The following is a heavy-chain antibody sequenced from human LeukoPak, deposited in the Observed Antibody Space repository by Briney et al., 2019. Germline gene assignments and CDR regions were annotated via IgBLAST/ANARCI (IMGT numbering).Heavy chain of an antibody. D-gene: IGHD3-22*01. CDR3: AIDSSGYYGRYAFDI. V-gene: IGHV1-69*13. J-gene: IGHJ3*02. Sequence: SVKVSCKASGGTFSSYAISWVRQAPGQGLEWMGGIIPIFGTANYAQKFQGRVTITADESTSTAYMELSSQRSEDTAVYYCAIDSSGYYGRYAFDIWGQGAMVTVSS. CDR1: GGTFSSYA. CDR2: IIPIFGTA.